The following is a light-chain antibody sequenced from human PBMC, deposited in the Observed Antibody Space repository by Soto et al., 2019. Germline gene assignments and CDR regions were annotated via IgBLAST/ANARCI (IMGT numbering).Light chain of an antibody. CDR1: QSVSSSY. Sequence: EIVLTQSPGTLSLSPGERATLSCMASQSVSSSYLAWYQQKPGQAPRLLIYGASNRATGIPDRFSGSGSGTDFTLTISRLEPEDFAVYYCQQYGSSPRITFGQGTRLEI. CDR3: QQYGSSPRIT. V-gene: IGKV3-20*01. CDR2: GAS. J-gene: IGKJ5*01.